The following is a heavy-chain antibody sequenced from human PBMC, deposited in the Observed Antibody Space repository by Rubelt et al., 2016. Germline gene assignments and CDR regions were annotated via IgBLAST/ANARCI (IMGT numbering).Heavy chain of an antibody. J-gene: IGHJ6*02. Sequence: EVQLLESGGGLVQPGGSLRLSCAASGFTFSNYWMSWVRQAPGKGLEWVANIKQDGSEKNYVDSVKGRFTISRDNAKNSLYLQMNSLRVEDTAVYYCARSAVGFDWGSGYGMDVWGQGTTVTVSS. D-gene: IGHD3-9*01. CDR3: ARSAVGFDWGSGYGMDV. CDR2: IKQDGSEK. CDR1: GFTFSNYW. V-gene: IGHV3-7*01.